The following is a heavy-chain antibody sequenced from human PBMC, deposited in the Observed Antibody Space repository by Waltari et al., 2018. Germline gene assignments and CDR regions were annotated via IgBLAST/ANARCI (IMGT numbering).Heavy chain of an antibody. Sequence: VQLQESGPGLVKPSGTLSLTCTVSGDSISNNFFWSWVRQSPGKGLEWIGQVHQSGRSNYNPSLESRVTVSMDTSKNQFSLKMTSLTAADTAIYYCASDRGRGLYLDSWGQGTLVTVSP. D-gene: IGHD2-15*01. CDR3: ASDRGRGLYLDS. CDR1: GDSISNNFF. V-gene: IGHV4-4*02. CDR2: VHQSGRS. J-gene: IGHJ4*02.